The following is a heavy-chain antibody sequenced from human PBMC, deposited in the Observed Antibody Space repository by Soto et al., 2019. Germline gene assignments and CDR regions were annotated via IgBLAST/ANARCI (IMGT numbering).Heavy chain of an antibody. J-gene: IGHJ4*02. Sequence: ASVKVSCKASGYTFTSYDINWVRQATGQGLEWMGWMNPNSGNTGYAQKFQGRVTLTRDTSISTAYMELSSLRSEDTAVYYCARAPKSPDTWAHYYDATGYSDFWGQGTLVTVSS. D-gene: IGHD3-22*01. CDR1: GYTFTSYD. CDR2: MNPNSGNT. V-gene: IGHV1-8*01. CDR3: ARAPKSPDTWAHYYDATGYSDF.